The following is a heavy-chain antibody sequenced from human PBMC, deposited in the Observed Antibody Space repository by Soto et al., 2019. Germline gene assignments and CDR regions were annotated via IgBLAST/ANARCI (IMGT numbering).Heavy chain of an antibody. D-gene: IGHD2-15*01. CDR3: ARAMGVLMVVPEPYDRLGMDV. CDR1: GGSISSGGYY. CDR2: IYYSGST. Sequence: SETLSLTCTVSGGSISSGGYYWSWIRQHPGKGLEWIGYIYYSGSTYYNPSLKSRVTISVDTSKNQFSLKLSSVTAADTAVYYCARAMGVLMVVPEPYDRLGMDVWGQGTTVTVSS. V-gene: IGHV4-31*03. J-gene: IGHJ6*02.